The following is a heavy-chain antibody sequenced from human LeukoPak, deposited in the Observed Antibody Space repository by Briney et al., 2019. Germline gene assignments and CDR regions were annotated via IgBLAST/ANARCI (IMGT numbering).Heavy chain of an antibody. CDR3: ARDPGGYYDFWSGYPSATMAV. Sequence: SETLSLTCAVSGYSISGGCYWGWSRQPPGKGLEWIGSIYHSGSTYYNPSLKSRVTISGDKSKNQFSLQLSCVTAADMAVYYCARDPGGYYDFWSGYPSATMAVWGKGTTVTVSS. CDR2: IYHSGST. CDR1: GYSISGGCY. J-gene: IGHJ6*03. D-gene: IGHD3-3*01. V-gene: IGHV4-38-2*02.